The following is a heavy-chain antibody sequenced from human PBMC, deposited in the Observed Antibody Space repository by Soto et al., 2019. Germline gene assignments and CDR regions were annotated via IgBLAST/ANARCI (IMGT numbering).Heavy chain of an antibody. V-gene: IGHV3-15*01. Sequence: EVQMVESGGGLVKPGESLRLSCAASGFTFSNSWMNWVRQAPGKGLEWVGLIKSKTDGGTIDYPAPVKGRFIISRDDSRNTLYLQMNSLKTEDTAVYNCTTAHPRGPDYWGPGTLVTVSS. CDR3: TTAHPRGPDY. D-gene: IGHD5-12*01. CDR2: IKSKTDGGTI. CDR1: GFTFSNSW. J-gene: IGHJ4*02.